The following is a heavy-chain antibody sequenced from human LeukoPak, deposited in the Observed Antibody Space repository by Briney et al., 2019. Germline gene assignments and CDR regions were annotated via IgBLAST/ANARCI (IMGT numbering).Heavy chain of an antibody. D-gene: IGHD6-13*01. CDR2: ISSNGGST. J-gene: IGHJ4*02. CDR1: GFTFSSYA. V-gene: IGHV3-64*01. Sequence: GGSLRLSCAASGFTFSSYAMHWVRQAPGKGLEYVSAISSNGGSTYYANSVKGRFTISRDNSKNTLYLQMGSLRAEDMAVYYCARFGYTSSLDYWGQGTLVTVSS. CDR3: ARFGYTSSLDY.